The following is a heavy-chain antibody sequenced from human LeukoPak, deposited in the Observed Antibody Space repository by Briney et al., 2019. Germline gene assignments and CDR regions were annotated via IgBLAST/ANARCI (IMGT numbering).Heavy chain of an antibody. Sequence: SETLSLTCTVAGGSVSSGGYYWSWIRQHPGKFLEWIGSIYYRGSTYYHPYLKSRVTISVDTSKNHFSLKLSSVTAADTAVYYCGRMVRGVNYFDYWGQGTLVTVSS. J-gene: IGHJ4*02. CDR3: GRMVRGVNYFDY. CDR1: GGSVSSGGYY. D-gene: IGHD3-10*01. CDR2: IYYRGST. V-gene: IGHV4-31*03.